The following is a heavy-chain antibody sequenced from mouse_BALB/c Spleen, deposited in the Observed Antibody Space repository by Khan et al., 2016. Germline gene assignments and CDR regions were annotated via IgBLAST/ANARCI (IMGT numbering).Heavy chain of an antibody. J-gene: IGHJ4*01. D-gene: IGHD1-1*02. CDR3: GYGLNF. CDR1: GISIPTGNYR. CDR2: IYYSGTI. V-gene: IGHV3-5*02. Sequence: EVQLQESGPGLVKPSQTVSLTCTVTGISIPTGNYRWNWIRQFPGNKLEWFGYIYYSGTITYNPSPTSRTTITRDPSTNQFFLEMNSLTAEDTATYYCGYGLNFLGQGTSVTVSS.